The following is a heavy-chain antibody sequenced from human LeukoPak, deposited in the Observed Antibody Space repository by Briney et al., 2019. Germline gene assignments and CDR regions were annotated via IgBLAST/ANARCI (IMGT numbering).Heavy chain of an antibody. V-gene: IGHV4-59*08. D-gene: IGHD6-6*01. CDR1: GGSISSYY. CDR3: ARHRAYSSSSPFDY. Sequence: PSETLSLTCTVSGGSISSYYWNWIRQPPGKGLEWIGYIYYSGSTNYNPSLKSRVTMFVDMSKNQFSLRLSSVTAADTAVYYCARHRAYSSSSPFDYWGQGTLVTVSP. CDR2: IYYSGST. J-gene: IGHJ4*02.